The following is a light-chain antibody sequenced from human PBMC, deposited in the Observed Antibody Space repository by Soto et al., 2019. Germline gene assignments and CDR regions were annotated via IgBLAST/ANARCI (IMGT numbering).Light chain of an antibody. CDR1: QSVISN. CDR2: GAS. Sequence: EIVMTQSPATLSVSPGERATLSCRASQSVISNLAWYHQRPGQAPRLLIHGASSRATGIPARFSGSGSGTDFTLTISSLQSEDFAVYYCQRYNNWPLTFGGGTKVDIK. V-gene: IGKV3-15*01. J-gene: IGKJ4*01. CDR3: QRYNNWPLT.